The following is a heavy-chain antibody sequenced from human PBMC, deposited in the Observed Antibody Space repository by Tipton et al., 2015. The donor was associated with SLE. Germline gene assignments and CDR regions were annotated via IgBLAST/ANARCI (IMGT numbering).Heavy chain of an antibody. Sequence: TLSLTCTVSGGSISSHYWSWIRQPPGKGLEWIGYIYYSGSTNYNPSLKSRVTISVDTSKNQFSLKLSSVTAADTAVYYCAREVVAGPFDYWGQGTLVTVSS. V-gene: IGHV4-59*11. D-gene: IGHD6-19*01. CDR1: GGSISSHY. CDR3: AREVVAGPFDY. J-gene: IGHJ4*02. CDR2: IYYSGST.